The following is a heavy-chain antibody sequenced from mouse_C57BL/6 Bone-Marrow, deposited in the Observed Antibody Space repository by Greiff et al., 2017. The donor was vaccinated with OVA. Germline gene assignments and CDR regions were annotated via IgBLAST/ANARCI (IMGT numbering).Heavy chain of an antibody. Sequence: QVQLQQSGAELARPGASVKMSCKASGYTFTSYTMHWVKQRPGQGLEWIGYINPSSGYTKYNQKFKDKATLTADKSSSTAYMQLSSLTSEDSAVYYCARLNYAYCSSCRYYYAMDYWGQGTSVTVSS. CDR1: GYTFTSYT. CDR2: INPSSGYT. V-gene: IGHV1-4*01. D-gene: IGHD1-1*01. J-gene: IGHJ4*01. CDR3: ARLNYAYCSSCRYYYAMDY.